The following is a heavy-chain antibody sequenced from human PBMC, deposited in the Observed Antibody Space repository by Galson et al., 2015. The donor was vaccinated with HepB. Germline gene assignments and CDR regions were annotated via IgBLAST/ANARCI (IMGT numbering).Heavy chain of an antibody. CDR3: AREEYSSSWYVGGYYYGMDV. V-gene: IGHV3-21*01. Sequence: SLRLSCAASGFTFSSYSMNWVRQAPGKGLEWVSSISSSSSYIYYADSVKGRFTISRDNAKNSLYLQMNSLRAEDTAVYYCAREEYSSSWYVGGYYYGMDVWGQGTTVTVSS. CDR2: ISSSSSYI. J-gene: IGHJ6*02. D-gene: IGHD6-13*01. CDR1: GFTFSSYS.